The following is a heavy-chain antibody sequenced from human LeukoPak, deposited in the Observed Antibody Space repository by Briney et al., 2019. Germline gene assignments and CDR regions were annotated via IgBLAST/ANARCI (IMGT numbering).Heavy chain of an antibody. J-gene: IGHJ2*01. CDR3: ANALQELYWYFDL. CDR1: GFTFSSYA. Sequence: GGSLRLSCAASGFTFSSYAMSWVRQAPGKGLEWVSAISGSGGSTYYADSVKGRFTISRDNSKNTLYLQMNSLRAEDTAVYYCANALQELYWYFDLWGRGTLVTVSS. CDR2: ISGSGGST. D-gene: IGHD1-7*01. V-gene: IGHV3-23*01.